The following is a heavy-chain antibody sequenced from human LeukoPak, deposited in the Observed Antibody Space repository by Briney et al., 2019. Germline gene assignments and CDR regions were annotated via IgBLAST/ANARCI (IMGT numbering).Heavy chain of an antibody. D-gene: IGHD2-2*02. CDR1: GFTVSSNY. Sequence: GGSLRLSCAASGFTVSSNYMSWVRQAPGKGLEWVSTISGSGGSTYYADSVKGRFTISRDNSKNTLYLQMNSLRAEDTAVYYCAKDEKAIVVVPAAISFYFDYWGQGTLVTVSS. CDR3: AKDEKAIVVVPAAISFYFDY. V-gene: IGHV3-23*01. CDR2: ISGSGGST. J-gene: IGHJ4*02.